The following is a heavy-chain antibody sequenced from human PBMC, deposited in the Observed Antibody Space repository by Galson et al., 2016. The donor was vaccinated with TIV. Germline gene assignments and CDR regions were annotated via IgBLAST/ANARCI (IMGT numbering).Heavy chain of an antibody. CDR2: INPNSGGA. J-gene: IGHJ4*02. D-gene: IGHD3-9*01. Sequence: QSGAEVKKPGSSVKVSCKASGYTFTDYYMHWVRQAPGQGLEWMGWINPNSGGANYAQKFQGSVTMTRDTSISTAYMELTWLTSDDTAVYYCARGGRSPHFDGFSPDHWGEGPLVT. CDR3: ARGGRSPHFDGFSPDH. V-gene: IGHV1-2*02. CDR1: GYTFTDYY.